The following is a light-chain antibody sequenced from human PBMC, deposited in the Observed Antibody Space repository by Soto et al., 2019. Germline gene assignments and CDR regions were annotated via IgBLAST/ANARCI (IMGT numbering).Light chain of an antibody. Sequence: DIQMTQSPSTLSGSVGDRVTITSRASQTISSWLAWYQQKPGEAPKLLIYKASTLKSGVPSRFRGSGSGTDFTLTISRLQPEDFETYYCQQANSFPVAFGGGTKVDIK. CDR2: KAS. CDR1: QTISSW. J-gene: IGKJ4*01. V-gene: IGKV1-5*03. CDR3: QQANSFPVA.